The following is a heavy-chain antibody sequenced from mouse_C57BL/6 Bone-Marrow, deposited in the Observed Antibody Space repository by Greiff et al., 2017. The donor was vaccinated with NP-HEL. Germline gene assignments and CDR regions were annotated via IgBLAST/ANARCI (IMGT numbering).Heavy chain of an antibody. CDR1: GYAFTNYL. D-gene: IGHD1-1*01. CDR3: ARTVVATGGAMDY. J-gene: IGHJ4*01. CDR2: INPGSGGT. V-gene: IGHV1-54*01. Sequence: VMLVESGAELVRPGTSVKVSCKASGYAFTNYLIEWVKQRPGQGLEWIGVINPGSGGTNYNEKFKGKATLTADKSSSTAYMQLSSLTSEDSAVYFCARTVVATGGAMDYWGQGTSVTVSS.